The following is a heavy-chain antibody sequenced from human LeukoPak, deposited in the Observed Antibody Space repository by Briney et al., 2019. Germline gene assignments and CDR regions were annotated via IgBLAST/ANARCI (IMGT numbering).Heavy chain of an antibody. J-gene: IGHJ6*02. CDR3: ARHRTYYDFWSGYLKQYYYYGMDV. Sequence: GGSLRLSCAASGFTFSSYWRHWVRQAPGKGLVWVSRINSDGSSTSYADSAMGRFTISRDNTKNTLSLQMNSLRAEDTAVYYSARHRTYYDFWSGYLKQYYYYGMDVWGQGTTVTVSS. CDR1: GFTFSSYW. V-gene: IGHV3-74*01. D-gene: IGHD3-3*01. CDR2: INSDGSST.